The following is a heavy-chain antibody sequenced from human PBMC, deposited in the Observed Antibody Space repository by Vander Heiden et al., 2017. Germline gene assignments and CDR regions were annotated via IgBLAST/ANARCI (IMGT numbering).Heavy chain of an antibody. J-gene: IGHJ4*02. V-gene: IGHV3-23*01. CDR1: GFAFRNYA. Sequence: EVQLLESGGGLVQPGGSLRLSCAASGFAFRNYAMSWVRQAPGKGLEWVSGISGSGGSTYYADSVKGRFTISRDNSKNTVYLQTNSLRAEDTAIYYCAKDKCTGGSCYQYRYWGQGTLVTVSS. CDR2: ISGSGGST. D-gene: IGHD2-15*01. CDR3: AKDKCTGGSCYQYRY.